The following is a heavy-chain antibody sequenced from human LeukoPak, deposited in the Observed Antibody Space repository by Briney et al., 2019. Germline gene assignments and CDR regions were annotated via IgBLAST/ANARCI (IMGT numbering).Heavy chain of an antibody. CDR2: INPNSGGT. CDR3: ARVVEVIDDILTGYSIDY. J-gene: IGHJ4*02. V-gene: IGHV1-2*02. Sequence: GASVKVSCKASGYTFTGYYMHWVRQAPGQGLEWMGWINPNSGGTNYAQKFQGRVTMTRDTSISTAYMELSRLRSDDTAVYYCARVVEVIDDILTGYSIDYWGQGTLVTVSS. CDR1: GYTFTGYY. D-gene: IGHD3-9*01.